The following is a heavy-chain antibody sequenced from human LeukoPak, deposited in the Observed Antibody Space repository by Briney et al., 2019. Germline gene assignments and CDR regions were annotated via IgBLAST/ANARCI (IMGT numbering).Heavy chain of an antibody. J-gene: IGHJ4*02. CDR2: IYPRDGST. Sequence: ASVKVSCKASGYSFTNNYIHWVRQAPGQGLEWMGMIYPRDGSTSYAQKFQGRVTVTSDTSTSTVHMELSGLRSEDPAVYYCARDQAGFEYWGQGTLVTVSS. V-gene: IGHV1-46*01. D-gene: IGHD6-13*01. CDR3: ARDQAGFEY. CDR1: GYSFTNNY.